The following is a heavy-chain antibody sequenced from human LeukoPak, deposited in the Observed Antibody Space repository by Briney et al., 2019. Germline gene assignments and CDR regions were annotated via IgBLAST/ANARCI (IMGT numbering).Heavy chain of an antibody. Sequence: SETLSLTCTVSGGSISSGSYYWSWIRQPAGKGLEWIGRIYTSGSTNYNPSLKSRVTISVDTSKNQFSLKLSSVTAADTAVYYCARDLYPDPRYNWFDPWGQGTLVTVSS. V-gene: IGHV4-61*02. CDR1: GGSISSGSYY. D-gene: IGHD2-2*02. CDR3: ARDLYPDPRYNWFDP. CDR2: IYTSGST. J-gene: IGHJ5*02.